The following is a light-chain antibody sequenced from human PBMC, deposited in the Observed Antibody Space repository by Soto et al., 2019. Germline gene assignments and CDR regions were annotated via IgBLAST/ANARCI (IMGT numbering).Light chain of an antibody. Sequence: DIVMTQSPATLSVSPGERATLSCLASQDIDNNLAWYQQKPGQSPTLLIYDSSTRASGLPPRFSGSGSGAAFNLTISSLQSEDFAVYYCQQYDKWPGTFGHGTLVDTK. V-gene: IGKV3-15*01. CDR1: QDIDNN. CDR2: DSS. CDR3: QQYDKWPGT. J-gene: IGKJ1*01.